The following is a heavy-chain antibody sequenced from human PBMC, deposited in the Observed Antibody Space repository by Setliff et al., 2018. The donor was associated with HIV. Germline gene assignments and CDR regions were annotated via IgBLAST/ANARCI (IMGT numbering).Heavy chain of an antibody. CDR2: INSASGCT. V-gene: IGHV1-2*02. Sequence: GASVKVSCKASGYTFTDYYIHWVRQAPGQGLEWMGWINSASGCTNYAQNFQGRVTVTRDTSINTAYVELNSLKSDDTAVYYCARDYLHVFDIWGQGTMVTVSS. CDR3: ARDYLHVFDI. CDR1: GYTFTDYY. J-gene: IGHJ3*02.